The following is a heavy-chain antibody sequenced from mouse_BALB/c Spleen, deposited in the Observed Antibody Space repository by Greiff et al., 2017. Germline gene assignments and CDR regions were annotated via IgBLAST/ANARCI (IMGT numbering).Heavy chain of an antibody. Sequence: EVQGVESGGGLVKPGGSLKLSCAASGFTFSDYYMYWVRQTPEKRLEWVATISDGGSYTYYPDSVKGRFTISRDNAKNNLYLQMSSLKSEDTAMYYCARDGGGNYPYYHAMDYWGQGTSVTVSS. D-gene: IGHD2-1*01. V-gene: IGHV5-4*02. J-gene: IGHJ4*01. CDR2: ISDGGSYT. CDR3: ARDGGGNYPYYHAMDY. CDR1: GFTFSDYY.